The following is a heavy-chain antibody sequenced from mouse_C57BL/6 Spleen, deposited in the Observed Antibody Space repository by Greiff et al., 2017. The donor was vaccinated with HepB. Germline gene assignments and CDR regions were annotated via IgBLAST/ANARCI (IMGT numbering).Heavy chain of an antibody. Sequence: EVKVEESGGGLVKPGGSLKLSCAASGFTFSSYTMSWVRQTPEKRLEWVATISGGGGNTYYPDSVKGRFTISRDNAKNTLYLQMSSLRSEDTALYYCARLDGNYLYYFDYWGQGTTLTVSS. CDR2: ISGGGGNT. V-gene: IGHV5-9*01. CDR3: ARLDGNYLYYFDY. J-gene: IGHJ2*01. CDR1: GFTFSSYT. D-gene: IGHD2-1*01.